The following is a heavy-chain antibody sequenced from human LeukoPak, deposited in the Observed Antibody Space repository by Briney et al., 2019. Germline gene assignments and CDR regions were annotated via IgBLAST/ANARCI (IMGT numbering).Heavy chain of an antibody. CDR3: ARVSGYDWKSFYDY. V-gene: IGHV4-59*01. Sequence: KPSETLSLTCTVSGGSISSYYWSWIRQPPGKGLEWIGYIYYSGSTNYNPSLKSRVIISVDTSKNQFSLKLSSVTAADTAVYYCARVSGYDWKSFYDYWGQGTLVTVSS. CDR1: GGSISSYY. CDR2: IYYSGST. J-gene: IGHJ4*02. D-gene: IGHD5-12*01.